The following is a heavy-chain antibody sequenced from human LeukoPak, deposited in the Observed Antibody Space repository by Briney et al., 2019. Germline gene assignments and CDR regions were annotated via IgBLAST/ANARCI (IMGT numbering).Heavy chain of an antibody. CDR2: IYYSRST. V-gene: IGHV4-59*08. CDR1: GGSISSYY. D-gene: IGHD5-12*01. J-gene: IGHJ4*02. CDR3: ARSEWLRPLSLFDY. Sequence: SETLSLTCTVSGGSISSYYWSWIRQPPGKGLEWIGYIYYSRSTNYNPSLKSRVTISVDTSKNQFSLKLSSVTAADTAVYYCARSEWLRPLSLFDYWGQGTLVTVSS.